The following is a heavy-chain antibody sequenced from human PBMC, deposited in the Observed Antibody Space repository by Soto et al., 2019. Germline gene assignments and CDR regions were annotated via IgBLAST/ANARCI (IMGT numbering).Heavy chain of an antibody. Sequence: PGGSLRLSCAASGFTFSSYGMHWVRQAPGKGLEWVAVISYDGSNKYYADSVKGRFTISRDNSKNTLYLQMNSLRAEDTAVYYCAKGGGYDFWSYYYYYGMDVWGQGTTVTVSS. CDR2: ISYDGSNK. CDR3: AKGGGYDFWSYYYYYGMDV. J-gene: IGHJ6*02. D-gene: IGHD3-3*01. V-gene: IGHV3-30*18. CDR1: GFTFSSYG.